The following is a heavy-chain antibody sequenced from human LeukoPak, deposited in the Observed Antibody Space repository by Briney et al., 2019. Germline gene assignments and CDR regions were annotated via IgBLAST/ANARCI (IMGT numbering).Heavy chain of an antibody. V-gene: IGHV4-39*07. CDR1: GGSISSSSYY. J-gene: IGHJ5*02. D-gene: IGHD6-6*01. CDR2: IYYSGST. Sequence: SETLSLTCTVSGGSISSSSYYWGWIRQPPGKGLEWIGSIYYSGSTYYNPSLKSRVTISLDTSKNQLSLKLTSVTAADTAVYYCARVRTGAARSDWFDPWGQGTLVTVSS. CDR3: ARVRTGAARSDWFDP.